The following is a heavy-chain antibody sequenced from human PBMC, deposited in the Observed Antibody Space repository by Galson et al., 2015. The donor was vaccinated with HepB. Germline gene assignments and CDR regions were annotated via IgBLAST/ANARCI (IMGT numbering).Heavy chain of an antibody. Sequence: SLRLYCAASGFTFRSYAMHWVRQAPGKGLEWVALISYDGSDKYYADSVKGRLTISRDNSKKTLYLQMDSLRPDDTAMYYCASSDCSSTSCYTGLDYWGQGTLVTVSS. V-gene: IGHV3-30*04. CDR3: ASSDCSSTSCYTGLDY. D-gene: IGHD2-2*02. CDR2: ISYDGSDK. J-gene: IGHJ4*02. CDR1: GFTFRSYA.